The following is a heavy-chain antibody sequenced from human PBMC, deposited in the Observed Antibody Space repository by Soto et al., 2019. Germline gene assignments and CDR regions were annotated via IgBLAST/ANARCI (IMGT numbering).Heavy chain of an antibody. CDR3: GGGDPIFGDDNGVEV. V-gene: IGHV1-18*01. CDR2: ISAYNHNT. J-gene: IGHJ6*01. Sequence: ASVKVSCKASGYIFSNYGITWVRQAPGQGLEWLGWISAYNHNTDSAQRLQGRVTFTTDTSTSTAYMELRGLTSDDTGVSSCGGGDPIFGDDNGVEVWGQGTMVTGSS. D-gene: IGHD3-3*01. CDR1: GYIFSNYG.